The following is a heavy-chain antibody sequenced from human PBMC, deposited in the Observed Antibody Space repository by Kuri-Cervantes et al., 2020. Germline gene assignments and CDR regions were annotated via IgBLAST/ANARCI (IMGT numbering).Heavy chain of an antibody. CDR2: INWNGGSI. CDR1: GFTFDDYA. J-gene: IGHJ4*02. D-gene: IGHD3-22*01. V-gene: IGHV3-9*01. Sequence: SLKISCAASGFTFDDYAMYWVRQAPGKGLEWVSGINWNGGSIAYADSVKGRFTISRDNAKNSLYLQMNSLRAEDTAVYYCAKDRYYYDSSGYYWGQGTLVTVSS. CDR3: AKDRYYYDSSGYY.